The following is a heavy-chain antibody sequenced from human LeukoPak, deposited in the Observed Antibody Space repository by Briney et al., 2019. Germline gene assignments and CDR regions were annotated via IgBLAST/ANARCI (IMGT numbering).Heavy chain of an antibody. V-gene: IGHV3-21*01. D-gene: IGHD6-19*01. CDR1: GFTFSSYT. J-gene: IGHJ4*02. CDR3: ARVLTVAGTESFDY. Sequence: GGSPRLSCAASGFTFSSYTMNWVRQAPGKGLEWVSSISSRGASIYYADSVRGRFTISRDNAKNSLYLQMNSLRAEDTAVYYCARVLTVAGTESFDYWGQGTLVTVSS. CDR2: ISSRGASI.